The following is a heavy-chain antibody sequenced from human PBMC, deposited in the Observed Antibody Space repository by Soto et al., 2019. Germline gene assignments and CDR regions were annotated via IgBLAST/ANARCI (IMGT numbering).Heavy chain of an antibody. CDR2: INNDGSST. J-gene: IGHJ4*02. CDR3: ARGAYVIRGLINYYFDY. V-gene: IGHV3-74*01. D-gene: IGHD3-10*01. CDR1: GFTFSSYW. Sequence: PGGSLRLSCAASGFTFSSYWMHWVRQAPGEGLVWVSRINNDGSSTNYADSVKGRFTISRDNAKNTLYLQVNSLRVEDTAVYYCARGAYVIRGLINYYFDYWGQGTPVTVSS.